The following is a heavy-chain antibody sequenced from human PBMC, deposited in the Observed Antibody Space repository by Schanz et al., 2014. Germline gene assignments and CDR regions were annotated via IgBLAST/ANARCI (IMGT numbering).Heavy chain of an antibody. V-gene: IGHV3-23*04. CDR1: GFTFSSYS. J-gene: IGHJ4*02. CDR3: ARGGFGEVSYFDY. CDR2: ISASGGTT. D-gene: IGHD3-10*01. Sequence: EVHLVESGGGLVQPGGSLRLSCTASGFTFSSYSMNWVRQAPGKGLEWVSAISASGGTTYYADSVKGRFTISRDNSKNTLYLQMNSLRPEDTAVYYCARGGFGEVSYFDYWGQGTLVTVSS.